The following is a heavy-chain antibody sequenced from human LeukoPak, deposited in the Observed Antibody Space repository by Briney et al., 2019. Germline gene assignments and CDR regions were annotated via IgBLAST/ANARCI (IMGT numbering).Heavy chain of an antibody. Sequence: GGSLRLSCAASGFTFSDYYMSWIRQAAGKGLEWVSYISSSGRAYIYYADSVKGRFTISRDNAKNSLYLQMNSLRAEDTAVYYCARDHKDSYGPRYYYMDVWGKGTTVTISS. CDR3: ARDHKDSYGPRYYYMDV. CDR2: ISSSGRAYI. CDR1: GFTFSDYY. J-gene: IGHJ6*03. D-gene: IGHD5-18*01. V-gene: IGHV3-11*04.